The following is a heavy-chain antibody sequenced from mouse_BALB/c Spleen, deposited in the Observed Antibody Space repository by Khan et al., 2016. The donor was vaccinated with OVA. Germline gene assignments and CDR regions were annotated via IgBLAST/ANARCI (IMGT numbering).Heavy chain of an antibody. CDR1: GYSITREYA. CDR2: INYSGNT. CDR3: ARKDYYDYDPFPY. J-gene: IGHJ3*01. Sequence: EVELVESGPGLVKPSQSLSLTCTVTGYSITREYAWNWIRQFPGNKLEWMSYINYSGNTRFNPTFKSRTSITRDTSKNQFFLQLNSVTTEDTATYYCARKDYYDYDPFPYWGQGTLVTVSA. D-gene: IGHD2-4*01. V-gene: IGHV3-2*02.